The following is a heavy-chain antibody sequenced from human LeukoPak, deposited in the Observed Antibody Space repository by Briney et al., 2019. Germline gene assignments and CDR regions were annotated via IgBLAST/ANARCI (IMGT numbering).Heavy chain of an antibody. CDR2: INHSGST. Sequence: NPSETLSLTCTVSGGSITSSEYYWNWIRQPPGKGLEWIGEINHSGSTNYNPSLKSRVTISVDTSKNQFSLKLSSVTAADTAVYYCARGRLQDDYWGQGTLVTVSS. CDR3: ARGRLQDDY. J-gene: IGHJ4*02. CDR1: GGSITSSEYY. D-gene: IGHD4-11*01. V-gene: IGHV4-39*07.